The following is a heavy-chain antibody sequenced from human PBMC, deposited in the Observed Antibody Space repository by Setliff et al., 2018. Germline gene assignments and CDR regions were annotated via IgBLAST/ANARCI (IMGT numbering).Heavy chain of an antibody. CDR1: GGSISSSDHY. J-gene: IGHJ5*02. CDR3: ASVRKELWFGELVAEYNWFDP. CDR2: IYYSGST. V-gene: IGHV4-39*07. D-gene: IGHD3-10*01. Sequence: PSETLSLTCTVSGGSISSSDHYWGWIRQPPGKGLEWIGSIYYSGSTYYNPSLKSRVTISVDMSKNQFSLKLSSVTAADTAVYYCASVRKELWFGELVAEYNWFDPWGQGTLVTVSS.